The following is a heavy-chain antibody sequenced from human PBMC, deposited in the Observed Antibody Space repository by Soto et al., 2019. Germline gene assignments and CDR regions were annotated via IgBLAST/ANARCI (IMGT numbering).Heavy chain of an antibody. CDR3: ARVCTNGVCFDY. V-gene: IGHV4-61*08. Sequence: PSETLSLTCTVSGGSISSGDYYWSWIRQPPGKGLEWIGYVYYSDSINYNPSLESRVIISVDTSKNQLSLRLSSVTAADTAVYYCARVCTNGVCFDYWGQGTLVTVSS. J-gene: IGHJ4*02. CDR2: VYYSDSI. CDR1: GGSISSGDYY. D-gene: IGHD2-8*01.